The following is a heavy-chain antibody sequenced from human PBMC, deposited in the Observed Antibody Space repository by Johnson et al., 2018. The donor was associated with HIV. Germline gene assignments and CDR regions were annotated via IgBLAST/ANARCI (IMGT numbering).Heavy chain of an antibody. CDR3: ARGQGFWAFDI. V-gene: IGHV3-30*03. Sequence: QVQLVESGGGVVQPGRSLRLSCAASGFTFSSYGMHWVRQAPGKGLEWVAVVSYEGSTEFYADSVKGRFTSSRDNSKNTLFLQMNGLRPEDTAVYYCARGQGFWAFDIWGQGTMVTVSS. CDR1: GFTFSSYG. CDR2: VSYEGSTE. J-gene: IGHJ3*02. D-gene: IGHD3-3*01.